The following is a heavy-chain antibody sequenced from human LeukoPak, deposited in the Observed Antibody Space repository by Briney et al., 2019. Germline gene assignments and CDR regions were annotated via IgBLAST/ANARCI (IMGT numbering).Heavy chain of an antibody. D-gene: IGHD6-19*01. V-gene: IGHV3-23*01. CDR1: GFTFSSYG. Sequence: GRSLRLSCAASGFTFSSYGMHWVRQAPGKGLEWVSAISGSGGSTYYADSVKGRFTISRDNSKNTLYLQMNSLRAEDTAVYYCAKGIAVAGTFDFDYWGQGTLVTVSS. CDR2: ISGSGGST. CDR3: AKGIAVAGTFDFDY. J-gene: IGHJ4*02.